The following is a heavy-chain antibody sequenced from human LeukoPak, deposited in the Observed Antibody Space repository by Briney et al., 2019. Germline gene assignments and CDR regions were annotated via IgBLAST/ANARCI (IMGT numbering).Heavy chain of an antibody. V-gene: IGHV3-48*03. CDR1: GITFSLYE. D-gene: IGHD6-13*01. Sequence: QAGGSLRLSCAASGITFSLYEMTWVRQAPGKGLEWVSYITRSGSTTYYADSVKGRFTISRDNAKNSLYLQMNSLTTEDTAVYYCARDMAAAGDYWGQGTLVTVSS. J-gene: IGHJ4*02. CDR3: ARDMAAAGDY. CDR2: ITRSGSTT.